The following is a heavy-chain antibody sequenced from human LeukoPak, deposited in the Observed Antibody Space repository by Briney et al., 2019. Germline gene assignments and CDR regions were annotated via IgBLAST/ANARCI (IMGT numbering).Heavy chain of an antibody. Sequence: SETLSLTRTVSGGSLSSGSYYWSWIRQPPGKGLEWIVFIYNSGSINYNPSLKSRLTISVDTSKNQFSLKLSSVTAADTAVYYYARDSRGYLDYWGQGTLVTVSS. CDR1: GGSLSSGSYY. CDR2: IYNSGSI. CDR3: ARDSRGYLDY. V-gene: IGHV4-61*01. J-gene: IGHJ4*02.